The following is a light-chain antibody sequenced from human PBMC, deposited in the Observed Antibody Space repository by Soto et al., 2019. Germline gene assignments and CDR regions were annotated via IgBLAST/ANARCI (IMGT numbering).Light chain of an antibody. CDR3: GTWDSSLSAGV. V-gene: IGLV1-51*01. CDR1: SSNIGNNF. CDR2: DNY. J-gene: IGLJ2*01. Sequence: QAVVTQPPSVSAAPGQKVTISCSGSSSNIGNNFVSWYQQLPGTAPKLLIYDNYHRPSGIPDRFSGSKSGTSATLGITGLQTGDEADYYCGTWDSSLSAGVFGGGTKLTVL.